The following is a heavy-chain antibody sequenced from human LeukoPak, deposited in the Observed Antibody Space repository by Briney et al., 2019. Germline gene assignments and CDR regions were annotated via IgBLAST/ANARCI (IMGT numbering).Heavy chain of an antibody. Sequence: GGSLRLSCAASGFIFSYYSMNWVRQAPGKGLVWVSRINSDGSSTSYADSVKGRFTISRDNAKNTLYLQMNSLRAEDTAVYYCARDYYYDSSGIHAFDIWGQGTMVTVSS. V-gene: IGHV3-74*01. CDR3: ARDYYYDSSGIHAFDI. J-gene: IGHJ3*02. D-gene: IGHD3-22*01. CDR2: INSDGSST. CDR1: GFIFSYYS.